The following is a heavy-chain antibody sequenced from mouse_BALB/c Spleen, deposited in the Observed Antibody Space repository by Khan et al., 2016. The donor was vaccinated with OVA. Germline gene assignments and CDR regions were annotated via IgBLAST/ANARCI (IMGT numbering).Heavy chain of an antibody. CDR2: IWAGGST. V-gene: IGHV2-9*02. J-gene: IGHJ3*01. D-gene: IGHD1-1*01. Sequence: QVQLKESGPGLVAPSQSLSITCTVSGFSLITYGVHWVRQPPGKGLEWLGVIWAGGSTNYNLALMSRLSITKGNSKSQVFLKMISLQTEDTAMDYCATDPPTPYVCFAYWGTCTLVTVSA. CDR1: GFSLITYG. CDR3: ATDPPTPYVCFAY.